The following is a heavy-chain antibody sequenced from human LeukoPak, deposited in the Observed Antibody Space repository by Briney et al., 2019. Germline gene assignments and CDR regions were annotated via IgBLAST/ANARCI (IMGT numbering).Heavy chain of an antibody. V-gene: IGHV3-73*01. CDR2: VKNRADNYAT. D-gene: IGHD2-8*01. CDR3: TRLPTYCGNGACYFDY. CDR1: GFAFSGSA. J-gene: IGHJ4*02. Sequence: PGGSLRLSCSASGFAFSGSAIHWVRQASGKGLEWVGRVKNRADNYATAFAASMKGRFDISRDDSKTTAYLQMNSLRTEDTAVYYCTRLPTYCGNGACYFDYWGRGTLVTVSS.